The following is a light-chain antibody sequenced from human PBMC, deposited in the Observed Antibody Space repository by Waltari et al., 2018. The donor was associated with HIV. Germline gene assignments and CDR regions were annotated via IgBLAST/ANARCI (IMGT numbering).Light chain of an antibody. V-gene: IGKV3-11*01. CDR1: QSVSSY. CDR3: QQRNNWPPSVT. CDR2: DAS. Sequence: EILLTQSPGTLSLSPGEGDTLPCRARQSVSSYVAWYQHKPGQAPRLLIYDASKRATGIPARFSGSGSGTYFTLTISSLEPEDFAVYYCQQRNNWPPSVTFGGGTRVEI. J-gene: IGKJ4*01.